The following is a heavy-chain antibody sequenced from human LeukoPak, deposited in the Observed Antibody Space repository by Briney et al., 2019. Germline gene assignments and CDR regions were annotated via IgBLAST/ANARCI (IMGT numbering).Heavy chain of an antibody. CDR3: ARGEGLAVAETGFAY. V-gene: IGHV1-2*02. D-gene: IGHD6-13*01. J-gene: IGHJ4*02. Sequence: SSVKVSCKASGYTFTGYYMHWVRQAPGQGLEWMGWIDPNGGGTKYAQKFQGRVTMARDTSISTAYMELSRLTSDDTAVYYCARGEGLAVAETGFAYWGQGTWVPVS. CDR2: IDPNGGGT. CDR1: GYTFTGYY.